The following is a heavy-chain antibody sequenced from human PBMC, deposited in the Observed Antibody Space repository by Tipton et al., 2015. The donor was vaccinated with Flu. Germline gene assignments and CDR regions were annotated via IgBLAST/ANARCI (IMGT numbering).Heavy chain of an antibody. CDR3: AGGYRTYCFDQ. D-gene: IGHD5-18*01. V-gene: IGHV4-4*07. Sequence: TLSLTCTVSGGSLSSFYWTWIRQPDGKGLEWIGRIYSSGITKYNPSLKSRVTMSVDTSKNQFSLSLSSVTAADTAVYYCAGGYRTYCFDQWGQATLVTVSS. J-gene: IGHJ4*02. CDR1: GGSLSSFY. CDR2: IYSSGIT.